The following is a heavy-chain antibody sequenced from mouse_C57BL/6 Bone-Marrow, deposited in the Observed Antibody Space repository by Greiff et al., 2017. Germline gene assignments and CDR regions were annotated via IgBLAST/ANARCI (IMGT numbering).Heavy chain of an antibody. CDR3: AIKGNMDY. CDR2: IHPSASDT. V-gene: IGHV1-74*01. CDR1: GYTFTSYW. J-gene: IGHJ4*01. Sequence: QVQLKQPGAELVKPGASVKVSCKASGYTFTSYWMHWVKQRPGQGLEWIGRIHPSASDTNYNQKFKGKATLTVDKSSSTAYMQLSSLTSEDSAVYYCAIKGNMDYWGQGTSVTVSS.